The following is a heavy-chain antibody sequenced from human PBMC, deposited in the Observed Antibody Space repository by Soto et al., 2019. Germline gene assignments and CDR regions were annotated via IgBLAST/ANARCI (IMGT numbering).Heavy chain of an antibody. CDR1: GFTFISYG. CDR3: ASNLHSSGLPPHSCGMDV. Sequence: PGGSLRLSCAASGFTFISYGMHWVLQALCKGLEWVAVIWYDGSNKYYADSVKGRFTISRDNSKNTLYLQMNSLRAEDTAVYYCASNLHSSGLPPHSCGMDVWGQGTTVTVSS. J-gene: IGHJ6*02. V-gene: IGHV3-33*01. D-gene: IGHD6-19*01. CDR2: IWYDGSNK.